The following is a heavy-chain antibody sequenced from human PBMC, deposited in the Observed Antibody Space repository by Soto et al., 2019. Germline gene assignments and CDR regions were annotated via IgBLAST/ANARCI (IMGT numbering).Heavy chain of an antibody. CDR3: ARVSGAPYYHHYMDV. D-gene: IGHD6-19*01. CDR2: IYYSGSP. J-gene: IGHJ6*03. CDR1: GHSINNYY. V-gene: IGHV4-59*08. Sequence: SETLSLTCTVSGHSINNYYWSWVRQPPGKQLEWVGYIYYSGSPNYNPSLKRRVTISVDTSKNQFSLKLTSVTAADTAVYYCARVSGAPYYHHYMDVWGEGTKVTVSS.